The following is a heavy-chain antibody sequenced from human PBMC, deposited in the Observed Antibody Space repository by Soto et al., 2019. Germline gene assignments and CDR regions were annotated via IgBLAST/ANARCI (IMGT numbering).Heavy chain of an antibody. CDR2: IVVGSGNT. CDR1: GFTFTSSA. D-gene: IGHD3-3*01. J-gene: IGHJ5*02. V-gene: IGHV1-58*01. Sequence: RASVKVSCKASGFTFTSSAVQWVRQARGQRLERIGWIVVGSGNTNYAQKFQERVTITRDMSTSTAYMELSSLRSDVTAVYYCVADEVFTIFGVVIPSKNWFDPWGQGTLVTVSS. CDR3: VADEVFTIFGVVIPSKNWFDP.